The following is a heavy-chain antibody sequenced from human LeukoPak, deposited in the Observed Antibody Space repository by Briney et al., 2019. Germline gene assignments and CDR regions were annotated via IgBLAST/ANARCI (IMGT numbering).Heavy chain of an antibody. CDR3: ARGGGYVDTAMPFDY. V-gene: IGHV1-18*01. J-gene: IGHJ4*02. CDR2: ISAYNGNT. Sequence: GASVKVPCKASGYTFTSYGISWARQAPGQGLEWMGWISAYNGNTNYAQKLQGRVTMTTDTSTSTAYMELRSLRSDDTAVYYCARGGGYVDTAMPFDYWGQGTLVTVSS. D-gene: IGHD5-18*01. CDR1: GYTFTSYG.